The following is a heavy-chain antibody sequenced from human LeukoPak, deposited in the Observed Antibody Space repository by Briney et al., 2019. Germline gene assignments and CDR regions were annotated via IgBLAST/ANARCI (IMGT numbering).Heavy chain of an antibody. Sequence: GGSLRLSCAASGFTFSSYAMSWVRQAPGKGLEWVSLISGSGDSTYHADSVRDRFTISRDNSKNTLYLQMNGLRAEDTALYYCATDEHYYGSGSYSPYWGQGTLVTVSS. D-gene: IGHD3-10*01. CDR3: ATDEHYYGSGSYSPY. CDR2: ISGSGDST. V-gene: IGHV3-23*01. J-gene: IGHJ4*02. CDR1: GFTFSSYA.